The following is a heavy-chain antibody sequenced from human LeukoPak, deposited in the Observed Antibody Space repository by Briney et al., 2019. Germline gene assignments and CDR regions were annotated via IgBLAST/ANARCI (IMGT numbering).Heavy chain of an antibody. Sequence: SVKVSCKASGGTFSSYAISWVRQAPGQGLERMGGIIPIFGTANYAQKFQGRVTITTDESTSTAYMELSSLRSEDTAVYYCAISPLLYYYDSSGYFDYWGQGTLVTVSS. CDR3: AISPLLYYYDSSGYFDY. J-gene: IGHJ4*02. CDR1: GGTFSSYA. CDR2: IIPIFGTA. D-gene: IGHD3-22*01. V-gene: IGHV1-69*05.